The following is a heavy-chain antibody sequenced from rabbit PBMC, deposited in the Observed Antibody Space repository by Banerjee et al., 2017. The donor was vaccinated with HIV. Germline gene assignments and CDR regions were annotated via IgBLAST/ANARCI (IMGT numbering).Heavy chain of an antibody. CDR1: GIDFSSSYW. CDR3: ARDLGWPLNL. CDR2: IYPAYGAT. V-gene: IGHV1S45*01. J-gene: IGHJ4*01. Sequence: QEQLEESGGDLVTLGGSLKLTCKASGIDFSSSYWISWVRQAPGKGLEWIGCIYPAYGATDYASWVNGRFTISLDNAQNTVFLQMTSLTAADTATYFCARDLGWPLNLWGQGTLVTVS.